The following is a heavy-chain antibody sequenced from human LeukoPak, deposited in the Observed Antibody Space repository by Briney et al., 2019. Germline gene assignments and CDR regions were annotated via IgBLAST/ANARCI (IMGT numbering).Heavy chain of an antibody. V-gene: IGHV4/OR15-8*01. CDR2: IYHSGGA. Sequence: SSETLSLTCAVSGASIDSHSWWSWVRQPPGKGLEWIGEIYHSGGANYKPSLKSRVTMSVDTSKNHFSLKLTSVTAADTAVYYCAYNRNFALDNWGQGTLVTVSS. J-gene: IGHJ4*02. CDR3: AYNRNFALDN. D-gene: IGHD1-14*01. CDR1: GASIDSHSW.